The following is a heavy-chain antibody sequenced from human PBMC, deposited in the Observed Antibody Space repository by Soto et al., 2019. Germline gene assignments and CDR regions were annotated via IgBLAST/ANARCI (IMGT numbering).Heavy chain of an antibody. V-gene: IGHV4-38-2*01. Sequence: KASETLSLTCAVSGYSISSGFFWGWIRQSPGGGLEWIGSIFHSGISYYNPSLKSRVTMSVDTSKNHFSLELTSVTAADTAVYYCARTDYFDYWGPGTLVTVSS. CDR2: IFHSGIS. J-gene: IGHJ4*02. CDR3: ARTDYFDY. CDR1: GYSISSGFF.